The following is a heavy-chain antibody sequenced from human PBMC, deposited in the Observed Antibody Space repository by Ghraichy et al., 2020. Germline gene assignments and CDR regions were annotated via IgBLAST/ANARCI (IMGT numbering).Heavy chain of an antibody. CDR3: ARGRIAYCGGDCPNDAFDI. V-gene: IGHV1-8*01. Sequence: ASVKVSCKASGYTFTSYDINWVRQATGQGLEWMGWMNPNSGNTGYAQKFQGRVTMTRNTSISTAYMELSSLRSEDTAVYYCARGRIAYCGGDCPNDAFDIWGQGTMVTVSS. CDR1: GYTFTSYD. CDR2: MNPNSGNT. D-gene: IGHD2-21*02. J-gene: IGHJ3*02.